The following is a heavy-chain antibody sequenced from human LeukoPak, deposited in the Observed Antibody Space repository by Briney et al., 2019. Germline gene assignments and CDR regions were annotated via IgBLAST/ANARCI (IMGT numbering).Heavy chain of an antibody. Sequence: GGSPRLSCAASGFTFSAYAMNWVRQAPGKGLEWVSFITSSSSTIYYADSMKGRFTISRDNAKNSLYLQMNSLRAEDTAVYHCVGDRDGGSFDYWGQGTLVTVSS. V-gene: IGHV3-48*01. D-gene: IGHD4-23*01. CDR1: GFTFSAYA. J-gene: IGHJ4*02. CDR3: VGDRDGGSFDY. CDR2: ITSSSSTI.